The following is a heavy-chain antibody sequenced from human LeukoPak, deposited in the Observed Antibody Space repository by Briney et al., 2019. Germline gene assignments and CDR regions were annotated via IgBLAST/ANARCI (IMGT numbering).Heavy chain of an antibody. V-gene: IGHV4-39*07. CDR1: GGSISSSSYY. Sequence: PSETLSLTCTVSGGSISSSSYYWGWIRQPPGKGLEWIGSIYYSGSTYYNPSLKSRVTISVDTSKNQFSLKLSSVTAADTAVYYCASGSGRIAARGLFDYWGQGTLVTVSS. J-gene: IGHJ4*02. D-gene: IGHD6-6*01. CDR3: ASGSGRIAARGLFDY. CDR2: IYYSGST.